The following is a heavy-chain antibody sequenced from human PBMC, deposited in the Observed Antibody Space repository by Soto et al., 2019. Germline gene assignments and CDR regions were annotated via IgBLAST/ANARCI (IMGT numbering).Heavy chain of an antibody. J-gene: IGHJ4*02. CDR3: ARDGGASTFEFDS. CDR1: GFTFSGHS. V-gene: IGHV3-48*04. D-gene: IGHD3-10*01. CDR2: MTASGVTM. Sequence: GGSLRLSCAASGFTFSGHSLNWIRQAPGKGLEWIAYMTASGVTMYADSVKGRFTISRDNAKNSLYLQMDSLRVEDTAVYYCARDGGASTFEFDSWGQGTLVTVS.